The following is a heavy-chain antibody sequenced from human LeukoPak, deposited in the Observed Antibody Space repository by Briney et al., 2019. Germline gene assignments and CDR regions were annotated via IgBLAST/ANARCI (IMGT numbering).Heavy chain of an antibody. CDR3: ARFGTPKTYYYDSHLSHDALDI. CDR1: GASFSGDH. CDR2: ISHSGST. V-gene: IGHV4-34*01. Sequence: PSETLSLTCAVYGASFSGDHCTWIRQPPGKGLEWSGDISHSGSTNYNPSLKSRVTISVHTSKNQFSLRLSSVTAADTAVYYCARFGTPKTYYYDSHLSHDALDIWGQGTMVTVSS. D-gene: IGHD3-22*01. J-gene: IGHJ3*02.